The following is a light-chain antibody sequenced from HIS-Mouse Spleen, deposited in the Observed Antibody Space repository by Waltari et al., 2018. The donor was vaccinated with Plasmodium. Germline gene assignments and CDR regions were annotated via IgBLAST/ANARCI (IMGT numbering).Light chain of an antibody. J-gene: IGKJ2*01. CDR1: QSVSSSY. V-gene: IGKV3-20*01. CDR2: GAS. CDR3: QQDGSSPYT. Sequence: EIVLTQSPGTLSLSPGERATLSCRASQSVSSSYVAWFQQKPGQAPRLLIYGASSRATGISDRFSGSGSGTDVTLTISRLEPEDFAVYYCQQDGSSPYTFGQGTKLEIK.